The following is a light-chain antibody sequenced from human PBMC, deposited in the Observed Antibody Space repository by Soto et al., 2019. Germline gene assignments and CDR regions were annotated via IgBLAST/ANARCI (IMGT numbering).Light chain of an antibody. CDR3: AAWDDSLNGQV. V-gene: IGLV1-36*01. Sequence: QSVLTQPPSVSGAPRQGGTISCSGSSSNIGNNAVNWYQQLPGKAPKLLIYYDDLLPSGVSDRFSGSKSGTSASLAISGLQSEDEADYYCAAWDDSLNGQVFGTGTKVTVL. CDR1: SSNIGNNA. CDR2: YDD. J-gene: IGLJ1*01.